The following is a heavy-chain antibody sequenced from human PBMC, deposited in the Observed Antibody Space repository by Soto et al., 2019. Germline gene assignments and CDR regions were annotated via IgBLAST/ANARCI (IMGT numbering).Heavy chain of an antibody. D-gene: IGHD3-22*01. CDR1: GGTFSSYA. Sequence: ASVKVSCKASGGTFSSYAISWVRQAPGQGLEWMGGIIPIFGTANYAQKFQGRVTITADESTSTAYMELSSLRSEDTAVYYCARGARTTYYYDSSGYYSVDYWGQGTLVTVSS. V-gene: IGHV1-69*13. CDR3: ARGARTTYYYDSSGYYSVDY. CDR2: IIPIFGTA. J-gene: IGHJ4*02.